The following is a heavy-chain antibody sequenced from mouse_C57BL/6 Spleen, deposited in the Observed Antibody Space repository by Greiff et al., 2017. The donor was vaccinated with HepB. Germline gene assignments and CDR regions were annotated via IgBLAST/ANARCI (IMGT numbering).Heavy chain of an antibody. Sequence: VQLVESGAELVRPGASVTLSCKASGYTFTDYEMHWVKQTPVHGLEWIGAIDPETGGTAYNQKFKGKAILTADKSSSTAYMELRSLTSEDSAVYYCTRRGDGDYWGQGTTLTVSS. V-gene: IGHV1-15*01. CDR1: GYTFTDYE. CDR2: IDPETGGT. D-gene: IGHD3-3*01. J-gene: IGHJ2*01. CDR3: TRRGDGDY.